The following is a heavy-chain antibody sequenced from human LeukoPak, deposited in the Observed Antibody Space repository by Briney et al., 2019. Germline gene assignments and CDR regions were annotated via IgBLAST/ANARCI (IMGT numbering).Heavy chain of an antibody. CDR1: GGSFSGYY. CDR3: ANYFDY. Sequence: PSETLSLTCAVYGGSFSGYYWSWIRRPPGKGLEWIGEINHSGSTNYNPSLKSRVTISVDTSKNQFSLKLSSVTAADTAVYYCANYFDYWGQGTLVTVSS. J-gene: IGHJ4*02. V-gene: IGHV4-34*01. CDR2: INHSGST.